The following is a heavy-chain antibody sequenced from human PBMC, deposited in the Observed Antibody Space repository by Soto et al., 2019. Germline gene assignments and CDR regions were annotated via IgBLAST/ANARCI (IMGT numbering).Heavy chain of an antibody. Sequence: SLSLSCAASGFTFSSYSMNWVRQAPGKGLEWVSSISSSSSYIYYADSVKGRFTISRDNAKNSLYLQMNSLRAEDTAVYYCARYYDFSGMDVWGQGTTVTVSS. D-gene: IGHD3-3*01. J-gene: IGHJ6*02. V-gene: IGHV3-21*01. CDR2: ISSSSSYI. CDR1: GFTFSSYS. CDR3: ARYYDFSGMDV.